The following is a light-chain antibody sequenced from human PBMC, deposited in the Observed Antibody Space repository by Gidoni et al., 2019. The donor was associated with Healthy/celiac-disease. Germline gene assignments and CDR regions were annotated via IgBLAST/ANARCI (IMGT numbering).Light chain of an antibody. V-gene: IGKV1-33*01. CDR1: QDISNY. Sequence: DIQMTQSPSSLSASVGDRVTITCQASQDISNYLNWYQQKPGKAPKLLIYDASYLETGVPSRFSGSGSGTDFTFTISSLQPEDIATYYCQQYDNLPTWTFGQGTKVEIK. J-gene: IGKJ1*01. CDR2: DAS. CDR3: QQYDNLPTWT.